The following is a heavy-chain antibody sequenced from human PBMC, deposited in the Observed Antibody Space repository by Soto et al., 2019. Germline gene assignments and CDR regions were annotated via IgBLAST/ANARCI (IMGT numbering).Heavy chain of an antibody. J-gene: IGHJ5*02. V-gene: IGHV1-2*02. Sequence: SVKVSCKSSVYTINGYYMHWVRQAPGQGLEWMGWINPNSGGTNYAQKFQGRVTMTRDTSISTAYMELSRLRSDDTAVYYCARDRRDGRFDPWGQGTLVTVSS. D-gene: IGHD2-15*01. CDR2: INPNSGGT. CDR1: VYTINGYY. CDR3: ARDRRDGRFDP.